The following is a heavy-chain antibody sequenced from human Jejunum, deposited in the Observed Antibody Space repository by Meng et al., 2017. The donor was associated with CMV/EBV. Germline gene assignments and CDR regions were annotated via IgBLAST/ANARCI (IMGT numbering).Heavy chain of an antibody. CDR1: SYG. Sequence: SYGINWVRQAPGQGLEWIGGIIPIFGIANYAQKFQGRVTITMDESTNTAYMELSTLRSEDTAVYFCATSLLVLPASVRPNHFDSWGQGTLVTVSS. D-gene: IGHD6-6*01. CDR2: IIPIFGIA. CDR3: ATSLLVLPASVRPNHFDS. J-gene: IGHJ4*02. V-gene: IGHV1-69*05.